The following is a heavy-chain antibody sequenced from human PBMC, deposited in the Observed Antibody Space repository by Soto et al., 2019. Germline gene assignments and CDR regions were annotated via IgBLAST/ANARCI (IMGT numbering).Heavy chain of an antibody. J-gene: IGHJ4*02. CDR2: VKTKGDGGKT. D-gene: IGHD3-10*01. CDR1: GFTFSSAR. Sequence: EVQLVESGGGLVKPGGSLRLSCAASGFTFSSARMTWVRQAPGKGLEWVGRVKTKGDGGKTDYAAHVKGSFTISIDESENTVDLTINSLYAEDSGIDSGTTGSKGRDCWGQGTLVTVSS. CDR3: TTGSKGRDC. V-gene: IGHV3-15*05.